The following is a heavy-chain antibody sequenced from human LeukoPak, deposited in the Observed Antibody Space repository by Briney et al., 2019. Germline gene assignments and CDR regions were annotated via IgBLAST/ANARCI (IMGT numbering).Heavy chain of an antibody. D-gene: IGHD4-17*01. V-gene: IGHV1-8*01. CDR3: AREQDYGDYEGFDY. Sequence: ASVKVSCKASGYTFTSYDINWVRQATGQGLEWMGCMNPNSGNTGYAQKFQGRVTMTRNTSISTAYMELSSLRSEDTAVYYCAREQDYGDYEGFDYWGQGTLVTVSS. CDR2: MNPNSGNT. CDR1: GYTFTSYD. J-gene: IGHJ4*02.